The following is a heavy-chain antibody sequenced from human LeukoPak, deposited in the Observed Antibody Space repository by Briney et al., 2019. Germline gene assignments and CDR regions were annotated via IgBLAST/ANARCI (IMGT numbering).Heavy chain of an antibody. CDR3: ARGYYDSRGFSNPFDS. CDR1: GASISSSY. Sequence: SETPSLTCTVSGASISSSYWSWLRQPPGKGLEWIAYIHTNGNKNYNPSPKRRVTLSVDASKNQFSLKLRSVAAADTALYYCARGYYDSRGFSNPFDSWGQGTLVTVSS. J-gene: IGHJ4*02. D-gene: IGHD3-22*01. CDR2: IHTNGNK. V-gene: IGHV4-4*08.